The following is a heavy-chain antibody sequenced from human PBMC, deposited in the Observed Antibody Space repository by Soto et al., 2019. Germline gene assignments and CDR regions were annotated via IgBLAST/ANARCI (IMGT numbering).Heavy chain of an antibody. D-gene: IGHD6-13*01. Sequence: SGGSLRLSCAASGFTFSSYSMNWVRQAPGKGLEWVSSISSSSSYIYYADSVKGRFTISRDNAKNSLYLQMNSLRAEDTAVYYCARDTSIAAAVDYYYYGMDVWGQGTTVTVSS. J-gene: IGHJ6*02. CDR2: ISSSSSYI. CDR3: ARDTSIAAAVDYYYYGMDV. V-gene: IGHV3-21*01. CDR1: GFTFSSYS.